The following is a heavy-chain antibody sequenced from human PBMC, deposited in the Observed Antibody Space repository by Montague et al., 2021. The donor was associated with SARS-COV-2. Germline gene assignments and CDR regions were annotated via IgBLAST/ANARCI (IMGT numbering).Heavy chain of an antibody. D-gene: IGHD2-21*01. J-gene: IGHJ6*02. CDR3: GGTWGYFSPVDV. CDR1: GGSISSREW. V-gene: IGHV4-4*02. CDR2: IHQSESGRT. Sequence: SETLSLTCAVSGGSISSREWWSWVRQPPGKGLEWIGEIHQSESGRTNYNPSLKSRVTISIDQSKNYFSLTLTSMTAADTAVYYCGGTWGYFSPVDVWGQGTTVIVSS.